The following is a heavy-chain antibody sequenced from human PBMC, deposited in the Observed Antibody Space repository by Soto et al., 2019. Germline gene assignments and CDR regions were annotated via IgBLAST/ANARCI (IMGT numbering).Heavy chain of an antibody. Sequence: TLSLTCTVSGGAISSGGYYWSWIRQHPGKGLEWIGYIYYSGSTYYNPSLKSRVTISVDTSKNQFSLKLSSVTAADTAVYYCARVWVVVVPAASNAGNWFDPWGQGTLVTV. CDR2: IYYSGST. CDR1: GGAISSGGYY. CDR3: ARVWVVVVPAASNAGNWFDP. D-gene: IGHD2-2*01. V-gene: IGHV4-31*03. J-gene: IGHJ5*02.